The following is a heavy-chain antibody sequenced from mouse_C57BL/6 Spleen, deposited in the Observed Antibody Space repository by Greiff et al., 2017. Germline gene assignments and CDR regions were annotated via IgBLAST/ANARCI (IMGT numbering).Heavy chain of an antibody. CDR1: GYTFTSYW. J-gene: IGHJ1*03. Sequence: QVQLQQPGPELVRPGSSVKLSCNASGYTFTSYWMHWVKQRPIQGLEWIGNIDPSDSETHYNQKFKDKATLTVDKSSSTAYMQLSSLTSEDSAVYYCARSGYSGYFDVWGTGTTVTVSS. CDR3: ARSGYSGYFDV. CDR2: IDPSDSET. V-gene: IGHV1-52*01. D-gene: IGHD2-3*01.